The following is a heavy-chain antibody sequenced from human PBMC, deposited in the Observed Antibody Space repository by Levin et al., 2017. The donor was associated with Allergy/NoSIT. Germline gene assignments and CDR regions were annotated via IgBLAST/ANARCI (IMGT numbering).Heavy chain of an antibody. CDR1: GFTFSSYA. Sequence: GESLKISCAASGFTFSSYAMSWVRQAPGKGLEWVSAISGSGGSTYYADSVKGRFTISRDNSKNTLYLQMNSLRAEDTAVYYCAREGGRYCSGGSCYSYYYDGMDVWGQGTTVTVSS. D-gene: IGHD2-15*01. CDR2: ISGSGGST. J-gene: IGHJ6*02. CDR3: AREGGRYCSGGSCYSYYYDGMDV. V-gene: IGHV3-23*01.